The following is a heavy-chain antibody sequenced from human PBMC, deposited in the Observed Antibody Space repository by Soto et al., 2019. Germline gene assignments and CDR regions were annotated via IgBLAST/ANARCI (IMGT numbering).Heavy chain of an antibody. V-gene: IGHV3-23*01. Sequence: EVQLLESGGGLVQPGGSLRLSCAASGFTFSSYAMSWVRQAPGKGLEWVSASSGSGGSTYYADSVKGRFTISRDNSKNTLDLQMSSLRAEDTAVYYCAKGRDIVATVGGWFDPWGQGTLVTVSS. CDR3: AKGRDIVATVGGWFDP. CDR1: GFTFSSYA. J-gene: IGHJ5*02. D-gene: IGHD5-12*01. CDR2: SSGSGGST.